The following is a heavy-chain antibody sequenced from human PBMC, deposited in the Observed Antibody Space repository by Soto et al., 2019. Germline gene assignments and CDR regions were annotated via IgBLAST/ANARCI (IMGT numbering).Heavy chain of an antibody. J-gene: IGHJ5*02. CDR1: GGSINSGGYH. V-gene: IGHV4-31*03. CDR2: IYYSGST. CDR3: ARGKNWFDP. Sequence: SETLSLTCTVSGGSINSGGYHWSWIRQHPGKGLEWIGYIYYSGSTYYNPSLKSRVTISVDTSKNQSSLKLSSVTAADTAVYYCARGKNWFDPWGQGTLVTVSS.